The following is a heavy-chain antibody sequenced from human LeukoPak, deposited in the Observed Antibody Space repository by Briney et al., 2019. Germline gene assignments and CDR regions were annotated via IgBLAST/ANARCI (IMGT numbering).Heavy chain of an antibody. CDR2: INPNSGGT. CDR3: ARELRSSSCDY. CDR1: GYTFTGYY. J-gene: IGHJ4*02. Sequence: GASVKVSCKASGYTFTGYYMHWVRQAPGQGLEWMGWINPNSGGTKYAQKFQGRVTMTRDTSISTAYMELSRLRSDDTAVNYCARELRSSSCDYWGQGTLLTVSS. V-gene: IGHV1-2*02. D-gene: IGHD6-13*01.